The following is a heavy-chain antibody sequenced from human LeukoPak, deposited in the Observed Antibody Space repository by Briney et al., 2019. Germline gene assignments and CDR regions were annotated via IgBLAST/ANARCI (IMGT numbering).Heavy chain of an antibody. V-gene: IGHV4-61*02. Sequence: SETLSLTCTISGGSISSGSYYWSWIRQPAGKGLEWIGRIYTSGSTNYNPSLKSRVTISVGTSKNQFSLKLSSVTAADTAVYYCARVAAAGTSWFDPWGQGTLVTVSS. CDR3: ARVAAAGTSWFDP. J-gene: IGHJ5*02. CDR1: GGSISSGSYY. CDR2: IYTSGST. D-gene: IGHD6-13*01.